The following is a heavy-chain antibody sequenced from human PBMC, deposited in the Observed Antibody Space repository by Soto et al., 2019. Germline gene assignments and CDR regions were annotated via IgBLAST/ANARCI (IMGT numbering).Heavy chain of an antibody. CDR2: VDPSGGST. CDR3: ARGRSNTVIILPLDY. V-gene: IGHV1-46*01. CDR1: GFTFRHYY. J-gene: IGHJ4*02. D-gene: IGHD4-17*01. Sequence: QVQLVQSGAEVKKPGASVKVSCRASGFTFRHYYMHWVRQAPGRGLEWMGVVDPSGGSTTYAQTFQGRLTMPRDTSTSTVYMQLTNLRSEDTALYFCARGRSNTVIILPLDYWGQGTLVTVSS.